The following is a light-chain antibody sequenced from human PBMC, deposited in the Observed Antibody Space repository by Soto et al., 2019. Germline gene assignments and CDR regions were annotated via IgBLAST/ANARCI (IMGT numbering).Light chain of an antibody. Sequence: EIVLTQSPGTLSLSPGERATLSCRASQSVTSNYLAWYQQKPGQAPSLLIYGASARAAGIPDRFSGSGTGTDFALTISGLEPEDFAVYFCQQYASSPWTFGQGTKADIK. CDR3: QQYASSPWT. J-gene: IGKJ1*01. CDR2: GAS. CDR1: QSVTSNY. V-gene: IGKV3-20*01.